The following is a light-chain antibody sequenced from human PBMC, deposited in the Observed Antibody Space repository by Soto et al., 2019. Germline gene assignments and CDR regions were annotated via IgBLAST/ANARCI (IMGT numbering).Light chain of an antibody. CDR3: QYYYESSP. V-gene: IGKV3-15*01. Sequence: EMVMTQSPATLSVSPGERATLSCRASQSVGSNLAWYQQRPGQAPRLLIYDASNRATGIQARFSGSGSGTDFTLTISRLEPEDFAVYYCQYYYESSPFGRGTKVDIK. CDR1: QSVGSN. J-gene: IGKJ4*01. CDR2: DAS.